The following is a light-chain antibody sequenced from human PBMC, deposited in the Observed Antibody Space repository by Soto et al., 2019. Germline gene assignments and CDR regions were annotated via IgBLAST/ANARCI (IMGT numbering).Light chain of an antibody. V-gene: IGLV2-14*01. Sequence: QSVLTQPASVSGSPGQSITISCTGTSNDVGGYNYVSWYQHYPGKVPKLMIYEVSNRPSGISNRFSGSKSGNTASLTISGLQAEDEAEYYCSSYTRSSTAIFGGGTQLTVL. CDR3: SSYTRSSTAI. J-gene: IGLJ2*01. CDR2: EVS. CDR1: SNDVGGYNY.